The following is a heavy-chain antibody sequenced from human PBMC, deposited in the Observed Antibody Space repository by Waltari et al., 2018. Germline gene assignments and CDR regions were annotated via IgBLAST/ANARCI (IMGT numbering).Heavy chain of an antibody. D-gene: IGHD1-1*01. J-gene: IGHJ6*02. V-gene: IGHV1-69*05. Sequence: QVQLVQSGAEAKKPGSSVQVSCKASGGTVANYAISWVRQAPGQGVGWMGGIIPMYNTSNYAQKFKDRVTITKDESTTTAFMELSGLRFDDTAIYYCARTLPPDNKSWHYYFGMDVWGQGTTVTVSS. CDR1: GGTVANYA. CDR3: ARTLPPDNKSWHYYFGMDV. CDR2: IIPMYNTS.